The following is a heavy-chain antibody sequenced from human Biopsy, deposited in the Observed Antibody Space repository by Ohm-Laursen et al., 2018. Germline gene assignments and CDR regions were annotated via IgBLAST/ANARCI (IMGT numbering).Heavy chain of an antibody. CDR1: GFTFSDYY. J-gene: IGHJ4*02. Sequence: SLRLSCSASGFTFSDYYMIWVRQAPGRGLEWVSYISGSGTLIYYRDSVKGRFTISRDSAKNTLYLQMNSLRVEDTAVYYCAKAGRGYIDYWGQGTLVIVSS. CDR2: ISGSGTLI. CDR3: AKAGRGYIDY. V-gene: IGHV3-11*04. D-gene: IGHD5-18*01.